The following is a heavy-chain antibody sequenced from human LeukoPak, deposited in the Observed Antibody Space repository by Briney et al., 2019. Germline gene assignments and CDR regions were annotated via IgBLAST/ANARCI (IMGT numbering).Heavy chain of an antibody. V-gene: IGHV4-4*09. D-gene: IGHD2-15*01. CDR3: VRPGQSTWWVYFNY. J-gene: IGHJ4*02. CDR2: IHTSGST. Sequence: DPSEILSLTCTVSGGSSSTYYWTWIRQPPGKGLEWIGYIHTSGSTKYNPSLKSRVTMSVDTSKNQFSLRLSSVTAADTAVYFCVRPGQSTWWVYFNYWGQGTVVTVSS. CDR1: GGSSSTYY.